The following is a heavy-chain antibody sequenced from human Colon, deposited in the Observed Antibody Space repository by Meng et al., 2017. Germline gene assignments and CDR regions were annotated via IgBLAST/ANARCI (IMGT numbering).Heavy chain of an antibody. CDR1: GYSFSTYW. CDR2: IYPGDSDT. V-gene: IGHV5-51*01. CDR3: ARSAGWLSDAFDI. Sequence: KVSCKGSGYSFSTYWIAWVRQMSEKGLEWMGIIYPGDSDTSYSPSFQGQVTISADRSINTAYLQWSSLKASDTAMYYCARSAGWLSDAFDIWGQGTMVTVSS. D-gene: IGHD5-12*01. J-gene: IGHJ3*02.